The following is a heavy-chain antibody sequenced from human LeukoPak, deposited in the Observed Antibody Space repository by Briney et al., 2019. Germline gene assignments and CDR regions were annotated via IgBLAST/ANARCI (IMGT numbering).Heavy chain of an antibody. CDR3: ARGSRDGYNRAWFDP. Sequence: SETLSLTCTVSGGSISSYYWSWIRQPPGKGLEWIGYIYYNGKTNYNPSLKSRVTISVDTSRNHFSLKLSSVTAADTAVYYCARGSRDGYNRAWFDPWGQGTLVTVSS. V-gene: IGHV4-59*08. CDR1: GGSISSYY. D-gene: IGHD5-24*01. J-gene: IGHJ5*02. CDR2: IYYNGKT.